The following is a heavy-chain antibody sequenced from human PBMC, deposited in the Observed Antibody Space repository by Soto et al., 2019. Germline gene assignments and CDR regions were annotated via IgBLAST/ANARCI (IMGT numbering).Heavy chain of an antibody. Sequence: SETLSLTCAVYGGSFSGYYWSWIRQPPGKGLEWIGEINHSGSTNYNPSLKSRVTISVDTSKNQFSLKLSSVTAADTAVYYCARDYYYDSSGYYYVGHYYFGYWGQGTLVTVSS. CDR3: ARDYYYDSSGYYYVGHYYFGY. J-gene: IGHJ4*02. CDR1: GGSFSGYY. CDR2: INHSGST. D-gene: IGHD3-22*01. V-gene: IGHV4-34*01.